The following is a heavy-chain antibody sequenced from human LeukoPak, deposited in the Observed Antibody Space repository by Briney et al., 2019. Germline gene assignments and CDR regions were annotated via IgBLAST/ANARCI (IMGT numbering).Heavy chain of an antibody. J-gene: IGHJ5*02. CDR2: ISHSGTN. CDR1: GGSVSSSSYY. Sequence: SETLSLTCSVSGGSVSSSSYYWGWIRQPPGKGLEWIGGISHSGTNYNNPSLKSRVSISIDTSKNQFSVKLTSVTAADTAIYYRASLGTLRSWGQGTLVTVSS. CDR3: ASLGTLRS. V-gene: IGHV4-39*01. D-gene: IGHD7-27*01.